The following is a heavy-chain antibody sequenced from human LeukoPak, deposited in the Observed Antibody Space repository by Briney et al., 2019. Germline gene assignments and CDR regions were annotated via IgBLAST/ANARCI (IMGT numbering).Heavy chain of an antibody. V-gene: IGHV4-39*07. Sequence: SETLSLTCTVSGGSISSGSYYWGWIRQPPGKGLEWIGSIHYSGNTYYNASLKSRVTISVDTSKNQFSLKLSSVTAADTAVYYCARWIVVVITGAFDIWGQGTMVTVSS. J-gene: IGHJ3*02. CDR3: ARWIVVVITGAFDI. CDR1: GGSISSGSYY. CDR2: IHYSGNT. D-gene: IGHD3-22*01.